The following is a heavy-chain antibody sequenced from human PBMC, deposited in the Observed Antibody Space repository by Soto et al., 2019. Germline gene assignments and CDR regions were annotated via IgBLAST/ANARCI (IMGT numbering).Heavy chain of an antibody. CDR3: ARVRGRLLRFDP. CDR1: GGSISSGDYY. Sequence: QMQLQESGPGLVKPSQTLSLTCTVSGGSISSGDYYWSWIRQPPGKGLEWIGYIYYSGSTNYNPSLKSRVTISVDTSKNQCSLKLSSVIAADTAVYYCARVRGRLLRFDPWGQGTLVTVSS. V-gene: IGHV4-30-4*01. CDR2: IYYSGST. D-gene: IGHD2-15*01. J-gene: IGHJ5*02.